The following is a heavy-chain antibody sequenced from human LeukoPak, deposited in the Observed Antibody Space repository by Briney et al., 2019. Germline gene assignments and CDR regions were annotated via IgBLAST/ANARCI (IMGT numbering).Heavy chain of an antibody. V-gene: IGHV4-39*01. J-gene: IGHJ5*02. Sequence: KPSETLSLTCTVSGGSISSSSYYWGWIRQPPGKGLGWIGGIYYSGSTYYNPSLKSRVTISVDTSKNQFSLKLSPVTAADTAVYYCARSDNWNYSFWFDPWGQGTLVTVPS. CDR2: IYYSGST. D-gene: IGHD1-7*01. CDR3: ARSDNWNYSFWFDP. CDR1: GGSISSSSYY.